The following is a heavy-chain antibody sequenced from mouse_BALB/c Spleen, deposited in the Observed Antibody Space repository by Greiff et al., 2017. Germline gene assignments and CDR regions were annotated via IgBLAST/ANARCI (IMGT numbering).Heavy chain of an antibody. J-gene: IGHJ1*01. V-gene: IGHV1S127*01. Sequence: QVQLQQSGPQLVRPGASVKISCKASGYSFTSYWMHWVKQRPGQGLEWIGMIDPSDSETRLNQKFKDKATLTVDKSSSTAYMQLSSPTSEDSAVYYCARDDWYFDVWGAGTTVTVSS. CDR1: GYSFTSYW. CDR3: ARDDWYFDV. CDR2: IDPSDSET.